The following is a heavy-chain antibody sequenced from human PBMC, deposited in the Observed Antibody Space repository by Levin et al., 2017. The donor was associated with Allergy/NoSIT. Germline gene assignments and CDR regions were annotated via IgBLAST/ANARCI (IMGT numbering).Heavy chain of an antibody. CDR1: GFTFSSYD. Sequence: GGSLRLSCAVSGFTFSSYDMHWVRQVTGKGLEWVSTIGTAGDTYYPGSVKCRFTISREKAKKSLYLQMNNLRAGDTAVYYCVRSAIGDWYFDLWGRGTLVTVSS. J-gene: IGHJ2*01. D-gene: IGHD2-21*01. V-gene: IGHV3-13*01. CDR2: IGTAGDT. CDR3: VRSAIGDWYFDL.